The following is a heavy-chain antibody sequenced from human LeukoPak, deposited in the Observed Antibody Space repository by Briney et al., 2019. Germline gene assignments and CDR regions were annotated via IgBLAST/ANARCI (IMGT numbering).Heavy chain of an antibody. CDR1: GGSLSSYY. V-gene: IGHV4-59*01. CDR2: IYYSGST. J-gene: IGHJ4*02. Sequence: SETLSLTCTVSGGSLSSYYWSWIRQPPGRGLEWIGNIYYSGSTNYNPSLKSRVTISIDTAKNQFSLKVSSVIAADTAVYYCARDGGGNSRPFDYWGQGTPVTVSS. CDR3: ARDGGGNSRPFDY. D-gene: IGHD4-23*01.